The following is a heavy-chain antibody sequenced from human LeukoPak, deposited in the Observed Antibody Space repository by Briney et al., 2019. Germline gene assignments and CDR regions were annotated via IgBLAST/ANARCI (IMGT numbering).Heavy chain of an antibody. V-gene: IGHV1-2*02. Sequence: ASVKVSCKASGYTFTGYYMHWVRQAPGQGLDRMGWINPNSGGTNYAQKFQGRVTMTRDTSISTAYMELSRLRSDDTAVYYCAREDYGSGSYYNEDNWFDPWGQGTLVTVSS. CDR2: INPNSGGT. J-gene: IGHJ5*02. CDR3: AREDYGSGSYYNEDNWFDP. D-gene: IGHD3-10*01. CDR1: GYTFTGYY.